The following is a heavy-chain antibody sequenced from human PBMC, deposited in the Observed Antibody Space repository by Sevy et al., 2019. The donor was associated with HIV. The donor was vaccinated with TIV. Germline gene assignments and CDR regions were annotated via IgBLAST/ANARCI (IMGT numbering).Heavy chain of an antibody. CDR3: ARGYNWNINFDY. J-gene: IGHJ4*02. V-gene: IGHV1-24*01. CDR2: FDPEDDET. Sequence: ASVKVSCKVSGYTLTELSMHWVRQVPGKGLEWMGSFDPEDDETIYAQKFQGRVTMTEDTSTDTAYMELSSLRSDDTAVYYCARGYNWNINFDYWGQGTLVTVSS. D-gene: IGHD1-1*01. CDR1: GYTLTELS.